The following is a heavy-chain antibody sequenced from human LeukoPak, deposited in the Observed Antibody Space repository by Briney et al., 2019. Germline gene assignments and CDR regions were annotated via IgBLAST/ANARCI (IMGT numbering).Heavy chain of an antibody. CDR2: TYYRSKWYN. D-gene: IGHD5/OR15-5a*01. V-gene: IGHV6-1*01. CDR3: ARDSVDVDAFDI. CDR1: GDSVSSNSAA. Sequence: SQTLSLTCAISGDSVSSNSAAWNWIRQSPSRGLEWLGRTYYRSKWYNDYAVSVKSRITIKPDTSKNQFSLKLSSVTAADTAVYYCARDSVDVDAFDIWGQGTMVTVSS. J-gene: IGHJ3*02.